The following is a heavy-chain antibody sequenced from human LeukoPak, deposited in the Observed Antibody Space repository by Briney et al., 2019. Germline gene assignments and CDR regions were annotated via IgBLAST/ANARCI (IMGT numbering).Heavy chain of an antibody. CDR1: GFTFSSYA. J-gene: IGHJ4*02. Sequence: PGGSLRLSCAASGFTFSSYAMSWVRQAPGKGLEWVSAISGSGGSTYYADSAKGRFTISRDNSKNTLYLQMNSLRAEDTAVYYCAKTFKVWSYGYYFDYWGQGTLVTVSS. CDR3: AKTFKVWSYGYYFDY. V-gene: IGHV3-23*01. D-gene: IGHD5-18*01. CDR2: ISGSGGST.